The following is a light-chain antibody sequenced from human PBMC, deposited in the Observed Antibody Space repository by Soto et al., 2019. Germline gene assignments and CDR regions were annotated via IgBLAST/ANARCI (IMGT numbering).Light chain of an antibody. Sequence: DIQMTQSPSSVSASVGDRVTITCRASQVISSWLTWYQQKPGKAPKLLIYAASSLQSGVPPRFSGSGSGTDFTLTISSLQPEDFAVYYCQQRSNWPPITFGQGTRLEIK. CDR2: AAS. CDR1: QVISSW. CDR3: QQRSNWPPIT. J-gene: IGKJ5*01. V-gene: IGKV1-12*01.